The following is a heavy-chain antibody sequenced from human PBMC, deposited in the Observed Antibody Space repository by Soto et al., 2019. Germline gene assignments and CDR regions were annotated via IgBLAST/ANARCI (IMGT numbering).Heavy chain of an antibody. CDR2: ISYDGSNK. Sequence: QVQLVESGGGVVQPGRSLRLSCAASGFTFSSYGMHWVRQAPGKGLEWVAVISYDGSNKYYADSVKGRFTISRDNSKNTLYLPMNSLRAEDTAVYYCAKAPGYYYYYMDVWGKGTTVTVSS. J-gene: IGHJ6*03. V-gene: IGHV3-30*18. CDR3: AKAPGYYYYYMDV. D-gene: IGHD3-10*01. CDR1: GFTFSSYG.